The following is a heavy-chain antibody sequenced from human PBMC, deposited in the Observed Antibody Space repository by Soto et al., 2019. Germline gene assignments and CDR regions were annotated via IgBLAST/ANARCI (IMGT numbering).Heavy chain of an antibody. CDR1: GGSMTGYF. J-gene: IGHJ4*02. Sequence: QVQLQESGPGLVKPSETLSLTCTVSGGSMTGYFWSWIRQPAGKALEWIGHVYNSGNTDYNPSLASLITMAVDTSKRQFSLKVKSVTAADTAVYYCARTHWVSGTEYWGQGILVTVSS. V-gene: IGHV4-4*07. CDR3: ARTHWVSGTEY. D-gene: IGHD6-19*01. CDR2: VYNSGNT.